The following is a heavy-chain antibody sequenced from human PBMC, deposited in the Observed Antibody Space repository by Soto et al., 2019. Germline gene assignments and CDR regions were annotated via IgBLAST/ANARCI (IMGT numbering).Heavy chain of an antibody. Sequence: QVQLQESGPGLVKPSETLSLTCTVSGDSITSYYWSWIRQPPGKALEWIGYIYYSGSTDNNPSLKSRVTISLDPAKKQFSLKSKSVTAADTAVYCCARDLGIGSGPFDAWGQGTMVTVSA. CDR2: IYYSGST. V-gene: IGHV4-59*01. CDR3: ARDLGIGSGPFDA. J-gene: IGHJ3*01. D-gene: IGHD2-2*03. CDR1: GDSITSYY.